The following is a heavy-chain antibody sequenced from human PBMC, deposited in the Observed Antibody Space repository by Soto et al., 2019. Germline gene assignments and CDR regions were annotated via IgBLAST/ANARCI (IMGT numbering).Heavy chain of an antibody. CDR3: AKVLGLTTVTVGYYYGMDV. CDR2: ISYDGSNK. CDR1: GFTFSSYG. Sequence: GGSLRLSCAASGFTFSSYGMHWVRQAPGKGLEWVAVISYDGSNKYYADSVKGRFTISRDNSKNTLYLQMNSLRAEDTAVYYCAKVLGLTTVTVGYYYGMDVWGQGTTVT. J-gene: IGHJ6*02. D-gene: IGHD4-4*01. V-gene: IGHV3-30*18.